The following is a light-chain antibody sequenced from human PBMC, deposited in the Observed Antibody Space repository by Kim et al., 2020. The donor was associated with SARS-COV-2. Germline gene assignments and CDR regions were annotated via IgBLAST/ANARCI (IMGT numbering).Light chain of an antibody. CDR2: DAS. J-gene: IGKJ4*01. CDR3: QQRRTWPLT. CDR1: QSVSNF. V-gene: IGKV3-11*01. Sequence: WAPGERATLSCRANQSVSNFLAWYQQKPGQTPRLLIFDASTRATGIPARFSGSGSGTDFTLTISSLEPEDFAVYYCQQRRTWPLTFGGGTKVDIK.